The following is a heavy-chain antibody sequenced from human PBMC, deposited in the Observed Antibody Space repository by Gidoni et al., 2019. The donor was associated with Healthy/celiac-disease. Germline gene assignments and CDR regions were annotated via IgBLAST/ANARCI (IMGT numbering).Heavy chain of an antibody. D-gene: IGHD6-13*01. CDR3: AREPIAAAANYYYYYMDV. J-gene: IGHJ6*03. CDR2: IIPIFGTA. CDR1: GGTFSSYA. Sequence: QVQLVQSGAEVKKPGSSVKVSCKASGGTFSSYAISWVRQAPGQGLEWMGGIIPIFGTANYAQKFQGRVTITADESTSTAYMELSSLRSEDTAVYYCAREPIAAAANYYYYYMDVWGKGTTVTVSS. V-gene: IGHV1-69*01.